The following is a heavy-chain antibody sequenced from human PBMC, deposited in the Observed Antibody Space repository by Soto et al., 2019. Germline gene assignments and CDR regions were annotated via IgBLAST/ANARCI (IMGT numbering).Heavy chain of an antibody. Sequence: QVQLVQSGAEVKKPGASVKVSCKASGYTCTSYGISWVRQAPGQGLEWMGWISTYNGDTNYEQKLQGRVTLTTDTSTTTVYMALRSLRSDDTAVYYCARDHHTVTTFGYWGQGNLVTVSS. D-gene: IGHD4-17*01. CDR2: ISTYNGDT. V-gene: IGHV1-18*01. CDR3: ARDHHTVTTFGY. CDR1: GYTCTSYG. J-gene: IGHJ4*02.